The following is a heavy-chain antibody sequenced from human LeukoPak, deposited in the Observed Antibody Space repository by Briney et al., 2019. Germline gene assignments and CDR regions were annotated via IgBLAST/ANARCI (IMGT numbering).Heavy chain of an antibody. CDR1: GYTFTGYY. D-gene: IGHD3-9*01. V-gene: IGHV1-2*02. Sequence: ASVKVSCKASGYTFTGYYMHWVRQAPGQGLEWMGWINPNSGGTNYAQKFQGRVTMTRDTSISTAYMELSRLRSDDTAVYYCARVDDILTGYYMDYFDYWGQGTLVTVSS. J-gene: IGHJ4*02. CDR2: INPNSGGT. CDR3: ARVDDILTGYYMDYFDY.